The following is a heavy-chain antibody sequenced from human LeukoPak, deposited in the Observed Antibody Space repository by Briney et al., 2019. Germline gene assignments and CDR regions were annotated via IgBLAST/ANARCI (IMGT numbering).Heavy chain of an antibody. J-gene: IGHJ4*02. CDR2: ISGSGGST. D-gene: IGHD3-22*01. CDR3: AKAFYYDSSGYYCFDY. V-gene: IGHV3-23*01. CDR1: GFTFSSYA. Sequence: GGSLRLSCAASGFTFSSYAMSWVRQAPGKGLEWVSAISGSGGSTYYADSVKGRFTISRDNSKNTLYLKMNSLRAEDTAVYYCAKAFYYDSSGYYCFDYWGQGTLVTVSS.